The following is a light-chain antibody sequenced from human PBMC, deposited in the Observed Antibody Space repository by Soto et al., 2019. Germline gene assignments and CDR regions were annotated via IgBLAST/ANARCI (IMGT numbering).Light chain of an antibody. CDR2: DAS. Sequence: EIVLTQAPATLSLSTEERATLSCRASQRVSSYLAWYQQKPGQAPRLLIYDASNRATGIPARFSGSGSGTDFTLTISSLEPEGFAVDLCQQRSNGFTVGPRTKGDIK. J-gene: IGKJ3*01. CDR3: QQRSNGFT. CDR1: QRVSSY. V-gene: IGKV3-11*01.